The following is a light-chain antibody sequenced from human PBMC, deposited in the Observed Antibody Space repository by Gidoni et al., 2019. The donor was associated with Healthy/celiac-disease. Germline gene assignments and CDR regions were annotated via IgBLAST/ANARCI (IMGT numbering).Light chain of an antibody. V-gene: IGKV4-1*01. J-gene: IGKJ4*02. CDR3: QQYNSDPRT. CDR2: WAS. Sequence: IVLTLSPDSLPVSLGERATITGKSSQSVLYSSNNKNYLAWYQQKPGQPPKLLIDWASTRESGVPDRFSGSGSGTEFTLTISSLQAEDVAVYYWQQYNSDPRTFGEGTKVEIK. CDR1: QSVLYSSNNKNY.